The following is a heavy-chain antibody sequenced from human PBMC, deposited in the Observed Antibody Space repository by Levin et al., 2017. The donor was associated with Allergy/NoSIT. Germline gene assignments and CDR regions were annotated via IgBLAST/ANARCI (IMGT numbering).Heavy chain of an antibody. D-gene: IGHD1-26*01. CDR1: GISFSDYY. J-gene: IGHJ4*02. CDR2: ISGGGSTK. Sequence: GGSLRLSCAASGISFSDYYMIWIRQAPGKGLEWVSYISGGGSTKYYADSVEGRFTISRDDAKNSLYLQMSSLRAEDTAVYYCARVGRTPNSGSYLGFDYWGQGTLVTVSS. V-gene: IGHV3-11*01. CDR3: ARVGRTPNSGSYLGFDY.